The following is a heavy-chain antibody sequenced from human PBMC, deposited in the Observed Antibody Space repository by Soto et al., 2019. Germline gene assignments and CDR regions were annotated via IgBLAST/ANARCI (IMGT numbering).Heavy chain of an antibody. J-gene: IGHJ4*02. CDR2: IIPIFGTA. CDR3: ARGKVDCSSTSCYTYYFDY. D-gene: IGHD2-2*01. V-gene: IGHV1-69*13. Sequence: VASVKDSFKASGGPFSSYAISLVRQAPGQGLEWMGGIIPIFGTANYAQKFQGRVTITADESTSTAYMELSSLRSEDTAVYYCARGKVDCSSTSCYTYYFDYWGQGTMVTVSS. CDR1: GGPFSSYA.